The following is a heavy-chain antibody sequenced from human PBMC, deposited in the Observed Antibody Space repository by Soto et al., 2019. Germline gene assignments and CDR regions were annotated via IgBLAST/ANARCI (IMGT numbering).Heavy chain of an antibody. CDR3: ASADILGLLSGGMDV. J-gene: IGHJ6*04. CDR1: GGSISSGNYY. Sequence: SETLSLTCTVSGGSISSGNYYWSWIRQPPGKGLEWIGYIDYSGSTYYNPSLRRPVTKSVDTSKNHFSLKLSSLTAADTAVYSGASADILGLLSGGMDVGGKGTTVTVSS. V-gene: IGHV4-30-4*01. CDR2: IDYSGST. D-gene: IGHD3-3*01.